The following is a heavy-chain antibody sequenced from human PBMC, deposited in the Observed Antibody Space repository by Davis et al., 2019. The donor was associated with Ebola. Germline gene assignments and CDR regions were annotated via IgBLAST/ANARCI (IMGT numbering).Heavy chain of an antibody. CDR1: GYTFTSYG. Sequence: ASVNVSCKASGYTFTSYGISWVRQAPGKGLEWMGWISAYNGNTNYAQKLQGRVTMTTDTSTSTAYMELRSLRSDDTAVYYCAREIAAVLGMDVWGQGTTVTVSS. D-gene: IGHD6-13*01. CDR2: ISAYNGNT. J-gene: IGHJ6*02. CDR3: AREIAAVLGMDV. V-gene: IGHV1-18*01.